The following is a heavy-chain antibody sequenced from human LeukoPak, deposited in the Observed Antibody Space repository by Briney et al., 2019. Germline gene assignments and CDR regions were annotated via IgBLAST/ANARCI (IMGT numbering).Heavy chain of an antibody. CDR2: INSDGSST. D-gene: IGHD3-3*01. J-gene: IGHJ6*03. Sequence: GGSLRPSCAASGFTFSSYWMHWVRQAPGKGLVWVSRINSDGSSTSYADSVKGRFTISRDNAKNTLYLQMNSLRAEDTAVYYCARAGIFGVVNYYYYMDVWGKGTTVTVSS. CDR1: GFTFSSYW. CDR3: ARAGIFGVVNYYYYMDV. V-gene: IGHV3-74*01.